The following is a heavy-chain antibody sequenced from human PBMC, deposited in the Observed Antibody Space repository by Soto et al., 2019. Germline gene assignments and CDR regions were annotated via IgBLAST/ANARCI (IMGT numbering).Heavy chain of an antibody. CDR3: ARDTNSHYYGSGSYYVRYFDY. CDR1: GGTFSSYA. J-gene: IGHJ4*02. Sequence: QVQLVQSGAEVKKPGSSVKVSCKASGGTFSSYAISWVRQAPGQGLEWMGGIIPIFGTANYAQKFQGRVTITADESTSTAYMELSSLRSEDTAVYYCARDTNSHYYGSGSYYVRYFDYWGQGTLVTVSS. CDR2: IIPIFGTA. V-gene: IGHV1-69*01. D-gene: IGHD3-10*01.